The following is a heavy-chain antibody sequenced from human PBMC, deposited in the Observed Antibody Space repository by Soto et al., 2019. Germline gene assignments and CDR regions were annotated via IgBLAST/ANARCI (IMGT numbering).Heavy chain of an antibody. CDR2: IYYSGST. Sequence: SETLSLTCTVSGGSISSYYWSWIRQPPGKGLEWIGYIYYSGSTNYNPSLKSRVTISVDTSKNQFSLKLSSVTAADTAVYYCARDLGSGSFGSPNWFDPWGQRTLVTVSS. D-gene: IGHD1-26*01. V-gene: IGHV4-59*01. J-gene: IGHJ5*02. CDR1: GGSISSYY. CDR3: ARDLGSGSFGSPNWFDP.